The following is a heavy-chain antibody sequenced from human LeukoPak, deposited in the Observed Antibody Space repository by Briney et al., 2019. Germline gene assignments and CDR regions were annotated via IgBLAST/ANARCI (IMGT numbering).Heavy chain of an antibody. D-gene: IGHD4-23*01. J-gene: IGHJ4*02. CDR3: AKAGDYDGWDYFDY. V-gene: IGHV3-48*01. Sequence: GGSLRLSCAASGFTFSSYSMNWVRQAPGKGLEWVSYISSSSSTIYYADSVKGRFTISRDNSKNTLYLQMNSLRAEDTAVYYCAKAGDYDGWDYFDYWGQGTLVTVSS. CDR1: GFTFSSYS. CDR2: ISSSSSTI.